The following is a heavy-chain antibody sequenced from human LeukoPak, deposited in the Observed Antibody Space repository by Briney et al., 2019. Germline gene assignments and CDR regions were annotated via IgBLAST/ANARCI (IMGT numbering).Heavy chain of an antibody. D-gene: IGHD1-26*01. CDR1: VFILSRYG. Sequence: PGGSLRVSCAASVFILSRYGMHWVRQAPGKGLEGVAVIWHDGSYEYYADSVKGRFTISRDSSKNTLYLQMNSLRAEDTAVYYCAKDGVGATSLDCWGQGTLVTVSS. CDR3: AKDGVGATSLDC. V-gene: IGHV3-33*06. J-gene: IGHJ4*02. CDR2: IWHDGSYE.